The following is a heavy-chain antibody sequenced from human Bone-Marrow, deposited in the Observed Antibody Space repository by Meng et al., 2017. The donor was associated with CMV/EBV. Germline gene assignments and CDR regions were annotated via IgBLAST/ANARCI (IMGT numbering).Heavy chain of an antibody. V-gene: IGHV4-34*01. CDR1: GFTFSNAW. CDR3: ARLRITMVRGRGYYYHGLDV. CDR2: INHSGST. Sequence: GSLRLSCAASGFTFSNAWMSWVRQPPGKGLEWIGEINHSGSTTSNPSLKSRLTISVDTSKSQFSLRLTSVTAADAAVYYCARLRITMVRGRGYYYHGLDVWGQGTTVTGSS. J-gene: IGHJ6*01. D-gene: IGHD3-10*01.